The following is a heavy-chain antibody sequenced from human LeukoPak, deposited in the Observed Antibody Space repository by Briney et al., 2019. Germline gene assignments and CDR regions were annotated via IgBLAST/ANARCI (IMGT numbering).Heavy chain of an antibody. J-gene: IGHJ4*02. Sequence: ASVKVSCKASGYTFTGYYMHWVRQAPGQGLEWMGRINPNSGGTNYAQKFQGRVTMTRDTSISTAYMELSRLRPDDTALYYCARWRYYYDSSSQLDYWGQGTLVTVSS. CDR2: INPNSGGT. CDR1: GYTFTGYY. CDR3: ARWRYYYDSSSQLDY. D-gene: IGHD3-22*01. V-gene: IGHV1-2*06.